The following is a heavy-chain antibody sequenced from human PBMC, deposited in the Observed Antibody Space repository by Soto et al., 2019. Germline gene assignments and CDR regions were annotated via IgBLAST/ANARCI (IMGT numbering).Heavy chain of an antibody. V-gene: IGHV1-3*01. CDR2: INAGNGNT. CDR1: GYTFTSYA. Sequence: QVQLVQSGAEVKKPGASVKVSCKASGYTFTSYAMHWVRQAPGQRLEWMAWINAGNGNTQHSQKFQGRVTITRATAASPPYTELSSLISEVTAVYSCARVRGWSSFDYWGQGTLVTVSS. D-gene: IGHD6-19*01. CDR3: ARVRGWSSFDY. J-gene: IGHJ4*02.